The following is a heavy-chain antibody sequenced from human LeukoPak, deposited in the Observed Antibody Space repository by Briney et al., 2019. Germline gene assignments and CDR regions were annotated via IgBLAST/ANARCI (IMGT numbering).Heavy chain of an antibody. CDR1: GGSISSSSYY. D-gene: IGHD5-18*01. CDR2: IYYSGST. J-gene: IGHJ3*02. V-gene: IGHV4-30-4*08. Sequence: PSETLSLTCTVSGGSISSSSYYWGWIRQPPGKGLEWIGYIYYSGSTYYNPSLKSRVTISVDTSKNQFSLKLSSVTAADTAVFYCAREGPVDTAMVASQNDAFDIWGQGTMVTVSS. CDR3: AREGPVDTAMVASQNDAFDI.